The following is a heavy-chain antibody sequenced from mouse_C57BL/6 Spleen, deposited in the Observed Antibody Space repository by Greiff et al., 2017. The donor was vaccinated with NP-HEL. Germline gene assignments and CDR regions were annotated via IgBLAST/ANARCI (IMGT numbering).Heavy chain of an antibody. CDR2: IYPGSGST. CDR3: ARRGTYSWYAY. CDR1: GYTFTSYW. V-gene: IGHV1-55*01. J-gene: IGHJ3*01. Sequence: QVQLQQPGAELVKPGASVKMSCKASGYTFTSYWITWVKQRPGQGLEWIGDIYPGSGSTNYNEKFKSKATLTVDPSSSTAYMQLRSLTSEDAAVYYSARRGTYSWYAYWGQGTLVTVSA. D-gene: IGHD2-10*01.